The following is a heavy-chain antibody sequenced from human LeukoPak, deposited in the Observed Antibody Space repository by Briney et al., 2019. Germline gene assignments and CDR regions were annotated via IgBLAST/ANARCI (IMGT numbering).Heavy chain of an antibody. V-gene: IGHV3-7*04. Sequence: GGSLRLSCAASGFTFSSSWMSWVRPAPGKGLEWVANIKQDGSEKYYVDSVKGQFTISRDNAKNSLYLQMNSLRDEDTAAYYCARNYGGNSAGWGQGTLVTVSS. CDR3: ARNYGGNSAG. J-gene: IGHJ4*02. D-gene: IGHD4-23*01. CDR1: GFTFSSSW. CDR2: IKQDGSEK.